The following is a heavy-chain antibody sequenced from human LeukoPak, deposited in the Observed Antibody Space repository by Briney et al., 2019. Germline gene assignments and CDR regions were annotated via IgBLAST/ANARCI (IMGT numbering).Heavy chain of an antibody. V-gene: IGHV4-59*08. D-gene: IGHD1-26*01. CDR2: IYYSGST. CDR1: GGSISRYY. J-gene: IGHJ6*02. Sequence: KPSETLSLTCTVSGGSISRYYWSWIRQPPGKGLEWIGYIYYSGSTNYNPSLKSRVTISVDTSKNQFSLKLSSVTAADTAVYYCARHSPSGYYYYGMDVWGQGTTVTVSS. CDR3: ARHSPSGYYYYGMDV.